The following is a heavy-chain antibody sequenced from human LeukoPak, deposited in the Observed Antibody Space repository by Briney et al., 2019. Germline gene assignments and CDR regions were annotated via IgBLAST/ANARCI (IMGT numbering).Heavy chain of an antibody. CDR2: IIPIFGTA. D-gene: IGHD1-7*01. V-gene: IGHV1-69*13. CDR3: ARDWNYASGAYDYGMGA. Sequence: SVKVSCKASGGTFSSYAISWVRQAPGQGLEWMGGIIPIFGTANYAQKFQGRVTITADESTSTAYMELSSLRSEDTAVYYCARDWNYASGAYDYGMGAWGQGTTVTVSS. J-gene: IGHJ6*02. CDR1: GGTFSSYA.